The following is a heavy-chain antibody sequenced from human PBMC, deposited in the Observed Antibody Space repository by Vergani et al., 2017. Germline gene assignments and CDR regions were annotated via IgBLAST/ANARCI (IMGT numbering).Heavy chain of an antibody. V-gene: IGHV3-48*01. Sequence: EVQLVESGGGLVQPGGSLRLSCAASGFTFSSYSMNWVRQAPGKGLEWVSYISSSSSTIYYADSVKGRFTISRDNAKNSLYLQMNSLRAEDTAVYYCAREWAAAGRTFDYWGQGTLVTVSS. CDR1: GFTFSSYS. J-gene: IGHJ4*02. D-gene: IGHD6-13*01. CDR3: AREWAAAGRTFDY. CDR2: ISSSSSTI.